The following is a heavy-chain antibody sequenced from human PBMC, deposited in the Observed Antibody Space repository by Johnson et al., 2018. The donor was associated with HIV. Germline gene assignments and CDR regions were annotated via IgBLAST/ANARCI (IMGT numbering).Heavy chain of an antibody. CDR3: ARAGAVGFDAFDI. V-gene: IGHV3-30-3*01. Sequence: QMQLVESGGGLVKPGGSLRLSCAASGFTFSDYAMHWVRQAPGKGLEWVAVISYDGSNKHYADSVKGRFTISRDNSKNTLYLQMNSLRAEDTAVYYCARAGAVGFDAFDIWGQGTMVTVSS. D-gene: IGHD6-19*01. J-gene: IGHJ3*02. CDR1: GFTFSDYA. CDR2: ISYDGSNK.